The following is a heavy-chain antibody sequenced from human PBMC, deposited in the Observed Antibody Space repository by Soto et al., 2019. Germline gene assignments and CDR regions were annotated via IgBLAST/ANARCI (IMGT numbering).Heavy chain of an antibody. CDR3: ATANWSHHYFDP. J-gene: IGHJ5*02. CDR2: INHSGSP. D-gene: IGHD1-1*01. Sequence: SETLSLTCALYCGSFIGYYWSWLRQPPGKGLEWIGEINHSGSPNYNPSLKSRVTISVDTSKNQFSLKMTSVTAADTAVYYCATANWSHHYFDPWGQGTLVTVSS. CDR1: CGSFIGYY. V-gene: IGHV4-34*01.